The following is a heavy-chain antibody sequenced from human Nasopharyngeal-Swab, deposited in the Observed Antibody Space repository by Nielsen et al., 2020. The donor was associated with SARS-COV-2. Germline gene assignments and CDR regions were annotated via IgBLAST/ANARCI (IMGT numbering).Heavy chain of an antibody. J-gene: IGHJ5*02. CDR1: GFTFDDYG. D-gene: IGHD2-2*01. CDR3: ARGHYQLLHWFVP. CDR2: INWNGGST. Sequence: GESLKISCAASGFTFDDYGMSWGRQAPGKGLEWVSGINWNGGSTGYADSVKGRFTISRDNAKNSLYLQMNSLRAEDTALYYCARGHYQLLHWFVPWGQGTLVTVSS. V-gene: IGHV3-20*04.